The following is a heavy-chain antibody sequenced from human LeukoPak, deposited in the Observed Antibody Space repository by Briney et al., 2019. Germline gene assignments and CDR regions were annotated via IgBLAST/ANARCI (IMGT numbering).Heavy chain of an antibody. CDR1: GGSISSSSYY. CDR3: AGGYSGYDFYYFDY. Sequence: SETLSLTCTVSGGSISSSSYYWGWIRQPPGKGLEWIGEINHSGSTNYNPSLKSRVTISVDTSKNQFSLKLSSVTAADTAVYYCAGGYSGYDFYYFDYWGQGTLVTVSS. V-gene: IGHV4-39*07. D-gene: IGHD5-12*01. CDR2: INHSGST. J-gene: IGHJ4*02.